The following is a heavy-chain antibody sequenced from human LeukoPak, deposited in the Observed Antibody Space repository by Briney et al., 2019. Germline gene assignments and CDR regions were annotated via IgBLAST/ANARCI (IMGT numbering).Heavy chain of an antibody. Sequence: PGGSLRLSCAASGFTVSSNYMSWVRQAPGRGLEWVSVIYSGGSTYYADSVKGRFTISRDNSKNTLYLQMNSLRAEDTAVYYCARGGGELALDYWGQGTLATVSS. V-gene: IGHV3-53*01. CDR1: GFTVSSNY. CDR3: ARGGGELALDY. J-gene: IGHJ4*02. D-gene: IGHD1-26*01. CDR2: IYSGGST.